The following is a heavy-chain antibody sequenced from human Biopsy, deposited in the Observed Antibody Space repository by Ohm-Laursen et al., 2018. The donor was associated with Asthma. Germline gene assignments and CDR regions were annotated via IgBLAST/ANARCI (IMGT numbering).Heavy chain of an antibody. D-gene: IGHD1-1*01. CDR1: GFTFSTYG. Sequence: SLRLSCSASGFTFSTYGMHWVRQAPGKGLEWVAVISYDGFNKDYGDSVKGRFTISRDNSKNTLYLQMNSLREEDTAVYYCVRDGTDDAFDIWGQGTVVSVSS. J-gene: IGHJ3*02. CDR3: VRDGTDDAFDI. CDR2: ISYDGFNK. V-gene: IGHV3-30*03.